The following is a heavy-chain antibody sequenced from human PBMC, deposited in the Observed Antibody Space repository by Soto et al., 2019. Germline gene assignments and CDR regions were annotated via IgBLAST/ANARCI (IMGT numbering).Heavy chain of an antibody. CDR2: ISTGGGST. CDR3: AKDQAEGGYSYGFFYYYGLDV. V-gene: IGHV3-23*01. D-gene: IGHD5-18*01. CDR1: GFTFSSYG. J-gene: IGHJ6*02. Sequence: EVQLLESGGGLVQPGGSLRLSCAASGFTFSSYGMSWVRQTPGKGLEWVSAISTGGGSTYYADSVKGRLTVSRDNSKNTLYLQMNSLRAEDTAVYYCAKDQAEGGYSYGFFYYYGLDVWGQGTTVTVSS.